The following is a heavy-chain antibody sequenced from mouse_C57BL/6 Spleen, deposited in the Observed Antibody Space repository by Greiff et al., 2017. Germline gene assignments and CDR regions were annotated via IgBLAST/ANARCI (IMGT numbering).Heavy chain of an antibody. CDR2: INPSNGGT. CDR1: GYTFTSYW. CDR3: ARSAYDYDDY. Sequence: QVQLQQPGTELVKPGASVKLSCKASGYTFTSYWMHWVKQRPGQGLEWIGNINPSNGGTNYNEKVKSKATLTVDKSYSTAYMQLCSLTSEDSAFYYCARSAYDYDDYWGQGTTLTVSS. V-gene: IGHV1-53*01. D-gene: IGHD2-4*01. J-gene: IGHJ2*01.